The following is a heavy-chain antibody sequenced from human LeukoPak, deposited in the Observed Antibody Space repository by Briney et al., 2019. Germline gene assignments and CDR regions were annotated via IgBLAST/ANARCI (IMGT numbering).Heavy chain of an antibody. CDR3: ARGPQWRGDSYYMDV. V-gene: IGHV1-8*01. CDR1: GYTFTNFD. J-gene: IGHJ6*03. Sequence: ASVKVSCKASGYTFTNFDINWVRQATGQGLEWMGWMNPNSGNKGYAQKFQGRVTMTMNTSITTAYMELSSLRSEDTAVYYCARGPQWRGDSYYMDVWGRGTTVTVS. CDR2: MNPNSGNK. D-gene: IGHD6-19*01.